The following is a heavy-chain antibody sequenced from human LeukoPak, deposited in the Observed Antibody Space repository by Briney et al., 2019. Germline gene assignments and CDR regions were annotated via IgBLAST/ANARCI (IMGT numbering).Heavy chain of an antibody. CDR3: AKAHYYDSSGSDY. D-gene: IGHD3-22*01. CDR1: GFTLSSYG. Sequence: GGSLRLSCAASGFTLSSYGMHWVRQAPGKGLEWVAVIWYDGSNKYYADSVKGRFTISRDNSKNTLYLQMNSLRAEDTAVYYCAKAHYYDSSGSDYWGQGTLVTVSS. CDR2: IWYDGSNK. J-gene: IGHJ4*02. V-gene: IGHV3-33*06.